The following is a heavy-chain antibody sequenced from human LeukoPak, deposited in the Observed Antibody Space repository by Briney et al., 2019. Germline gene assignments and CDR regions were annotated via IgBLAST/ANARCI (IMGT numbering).Heavy chain of an antibody. CDR2: IYYSGST. J-gene: IGHJ3*02. CDR1: GGSISSSSYY. CDR3: ARPTGIVGTRGSAFDI. D-gene: IGHD1-26*01. Sequence: SETLSLTCTVSGGSISSSSYYWGWFRQPPGKGLEWIGSIYYSGSTYYNPSLKSRVTISVDTSKNQFSLKLSSVTAADTAVYYCARPTGIVGTRGSAFDIWGQGTMVTVSS. V-gene: IGHV4-39*01.